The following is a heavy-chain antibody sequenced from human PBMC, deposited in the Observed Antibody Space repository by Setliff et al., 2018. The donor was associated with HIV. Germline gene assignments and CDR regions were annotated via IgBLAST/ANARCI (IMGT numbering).Heavy chain of an antibody. Sequence: SETLSLTCGVHGGSFSGYYWSWIRQPPGKGLEWIGEINHSGSTRYNPSLKSRVTISLDTSQNQFSLKLSSVTAADTAMYYCARCRGMTTAVYWYFDLWGRGTLVTVSS. J-gene: IGHJ2*01. V-gene: IGHV4-34*01. CDR2: INHSGST. CDR1: GGSFSGYY. CDR3: ARCRGMTTAVYWYFDL. D-gene: IGHD4-17*01.